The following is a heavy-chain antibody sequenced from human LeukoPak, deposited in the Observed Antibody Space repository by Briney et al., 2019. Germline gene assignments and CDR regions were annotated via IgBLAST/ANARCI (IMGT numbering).Heavy chain of an antibody. V-gene: IGHV1-2*02. D-gene: IGHD1-26*01. CDR3: ARGVGAGYY. CDR2: INPNSGGT. J-gene: IGHJ4*02. CDR1: GYTFTDYF. Sequence: GASVKVSCKSSGYTFTDYFTHWVRQAPGQGLEWMGWINPNSGGTNYAQKFQGRVTMTSDTSISTAYMELSRLRSDDTAVYYCARGVGAGYYWGQGTLVTVS.